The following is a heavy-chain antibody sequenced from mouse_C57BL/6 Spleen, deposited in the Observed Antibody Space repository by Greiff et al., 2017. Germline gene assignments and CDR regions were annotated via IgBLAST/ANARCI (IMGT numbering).Heavy chain of an antibody. D-gene: IGHD1-1*01. J-gene: IGHJ3*01. Sequence: QVQLQQPGAELVRPGTSVQLSCKASGYTFTSYWMHWVKQRPGQGLEWIGVIDPSDSYTNYNQKFKGKATLTVDTSSSTAYMQLSSLTSEDSAVYYCAREGYYGSGFAYWGQGTLVTVSA. CDR3: AREGYYGSGFAY. CDR1: GYTFTSYW. V-gene: IGHV1-59*01. CDR2: IDPSDSYT.